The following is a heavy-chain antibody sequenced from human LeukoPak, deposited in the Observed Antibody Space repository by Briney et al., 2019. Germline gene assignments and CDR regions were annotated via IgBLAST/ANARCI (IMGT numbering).Heavy chain of an antibody. CDR2: IYYSGST. Sequence: KPSETLSLTCTVSGGSISSSSYYWGWIRQPPGKGLEWIGSIYYSGSTYYNPSLKSRVTISVDTSKNQFSLKLSSVTAADTAVYYCARLGSRIAGLLVVTSPWWFDPWGQGTLVTVSS. V-gene: IGHV4-39*01. CDR1: GGSISSSSYY. CDR3: ARLGSRIAGLLVVTSPWWFDP. J-gene: IGHJ5*02. D-gene: IGHD3-22*01.